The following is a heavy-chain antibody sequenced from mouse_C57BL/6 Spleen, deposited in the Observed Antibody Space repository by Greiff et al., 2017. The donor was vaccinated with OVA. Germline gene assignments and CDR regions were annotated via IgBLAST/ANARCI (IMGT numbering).Heavy chain of an antibody. CDR2: FYPGSGSI. J-gene: IGHJ1*03. CDR3: ARHGGSYDGYSYWYFDV. CDR1: GYTFTEYT. Sequence: QVQLQQSGAELVKPGASVKLSCKASGYTFTEYTIHWVKQRSGQGLEWIGWFYPGSGSIKYNEKFKDQATLTADKSSSTVYMELSSLTSEDSAVYFCARHGGSYDGYSYWYFDVWGTGTTVTVSS. V-gene: IGHV1-62-2*01. D-gene: IGHD2-3*01.